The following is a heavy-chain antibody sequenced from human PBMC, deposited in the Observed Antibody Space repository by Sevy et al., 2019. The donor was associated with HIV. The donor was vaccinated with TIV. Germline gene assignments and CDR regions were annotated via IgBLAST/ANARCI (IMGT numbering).Heavy chain of an antibody. V-gene: IGHV1-69*13. CDR1: GGTFSSYA. CDR3: ARGSEQMVFGGFDY. CDR2: IIPIFGTA. Sequence: ASVKVSCKASGGTFSSYAISWVRQAPGQGLEWMGGIIPIFGTANYAQKFQGRVTITADESTSTAYMELSSLRSEDTAVYYCARGSEQMVFGGFDYWGQGTLVTVSS. J-gene: IGHJ4*02. D-gene: IGHD6-13*01.